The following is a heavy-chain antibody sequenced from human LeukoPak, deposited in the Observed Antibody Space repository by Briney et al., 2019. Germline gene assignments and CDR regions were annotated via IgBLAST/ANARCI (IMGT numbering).Heavy chain of an antibody. D-gene: IGHD3-3*01. CDR3: ARDLDYDFWSGYYMEGYAFDI. V-gene: IGHV1-69*13. J-gene: IGHJ3*02. CDR1: GGTFSSYA. CDR2: IIPIFGTA. Sequence: SVKVSCKASGGTFSSYAISWVRQAPGQGLEWMGGIIPIFGTANYAQKFQGRVTITADESTSTAYMELSSLRSEDTAVYYCARDLDYDFWSGYYMEGYAFDIWGQGTMVTVSS.